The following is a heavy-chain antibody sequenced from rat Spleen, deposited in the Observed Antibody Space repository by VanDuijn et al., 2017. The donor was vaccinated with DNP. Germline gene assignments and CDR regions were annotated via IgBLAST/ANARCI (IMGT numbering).Heavy chain of an antibody. Sequence: EVQLVETGGGLVQPGGSLKLSCVASEFTFNNYWMNWIRQVPGKGLEWVASITSSGGSTYYPDSVKGRFTISRDNAKNTLYLQMNSLRSEDTATYYCARGPPYYYDGYFPDYWGQGVMVTVSS. D-gene: IGHD1-12*03. CDR1: EFTFNNYW. J-gene: IGHJ2*01. CDR2: ITSSGGST. V-gene: IGHV5-31*01. CDR3: ARGPPYYYDGYFPDY.